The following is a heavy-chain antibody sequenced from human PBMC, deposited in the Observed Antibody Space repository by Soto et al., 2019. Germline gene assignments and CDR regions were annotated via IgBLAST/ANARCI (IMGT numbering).Heavy chain of an antibody. V-gene: IGHV1-69*01. CDR2: IIPIFGTA. CDR3: ARSQALGYCSGGSCYFDY. CDR1: GGTFSSYA. D-gene: IGHD2-15*01. Sequence: QVQLVQSGAEVKKPGSSVKVSCKASGGTFSSYAISWVRQAPGQGLEWMGGIIPIFGTANYAQKFQGRVTITADESTSTAYMELSSLRSEDTAVYYCARSQALGYCSGGSCYFDYWGQGTLVTVSS. J-gene: IGHJ4*02.